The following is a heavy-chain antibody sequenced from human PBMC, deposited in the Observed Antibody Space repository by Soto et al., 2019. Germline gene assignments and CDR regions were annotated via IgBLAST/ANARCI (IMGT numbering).Heavy chain of an antibody. CDR3: ATCYGSGTDCQEDYLAF. CDR2: VKRKANGGTT. J-gene: IGHJ4*02. CDR1: GFIFSDST. V-gene: IGHV3-15*01. Sequence: GGSLRLSCAGSGFIFSDSTFHWVRQASGKGLEWVGRVKRKANGGTTDYAAFVKDRFNISRDESKNTLYLQMNNLKTEDTAVYYCATCYGSGTDCQEDYLAFWGQGTPVTVSS. D-gene: IGHD3-10*01.